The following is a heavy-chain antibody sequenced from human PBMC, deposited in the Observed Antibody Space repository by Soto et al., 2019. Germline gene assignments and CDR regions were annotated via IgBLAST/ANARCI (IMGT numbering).Heavy chain of an antibody. Sequence: QVQLQESGPGLVKPSQTLSLTCTVSGGSISSGDYYWSWIRQPPGKGLEWIGYIYYSGSTYYNPSRQSRVTISVDTSKNQFSLKLSSVTAADTAVYYCARREWLLLQKGFDPWGQGTLVTVSS. CDR3: ARREWLLLQKGFDP. CDR1: GGSISSGDYY. CDR2: IYYSGST. D-gene: IGHD3-22*01. J-gene: IGHJ5*02. V-gene: IGHV4-30-4*01.